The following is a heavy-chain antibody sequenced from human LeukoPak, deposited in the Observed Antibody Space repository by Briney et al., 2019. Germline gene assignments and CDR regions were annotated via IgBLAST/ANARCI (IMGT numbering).Heavy chain of an antibody. CDR3: AREWAPITMVRGVIFWFDP. Sequence: SETLSLTCTVSGSSISSYYWSWIRQPAGKGLEWIGRIYTSGSTNYNPSLKSRVTMSVDTSKNQFSLKLSSVTAADTAVYYCAREWAPITMVRGVIFWFDPWGQGALVTVSS. D-gene: IGHD3-10*01. CDR2: IYTSGST. CDR1: GSSISSYY. J-gene: IGHJ5*02. V-gene: IGHV4-4*07.